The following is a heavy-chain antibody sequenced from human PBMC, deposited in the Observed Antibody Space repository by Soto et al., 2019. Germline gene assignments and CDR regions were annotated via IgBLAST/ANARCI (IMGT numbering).Heavy chain of an antibody. J-gene: IGHJ3*02. V-gene: IGHV3-23*01. CDR3: ARSERLFSAFDI. D-gene: IGHD3-3*01. Sequence: GGSLRLSCAASGFTFSSYAMSWVRQAPGKGLEWVSAISGSGGSTYYADSVKGRFTISRDNSKNTLYLQMNSLRAEDTAVYYCARSERLFSAFDIWGQGTMVTVSS. CDR1: GFTFSSYA. CDR2: ISGSGGST.